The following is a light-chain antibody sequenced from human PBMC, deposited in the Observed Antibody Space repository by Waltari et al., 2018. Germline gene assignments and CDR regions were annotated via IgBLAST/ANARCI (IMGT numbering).Light chain of an antibody. Sequence: DIVMTQSPDSLAVSLGERATINCRSGQSVLSSSNNKNYLAWYQQKLGQPPKLLIYWASTRESGVPDRFNGSASGTDFTLTISSLQAEDVAVYYCQQYYSTPYTFGQGTKLEIK. CDR1: QSVLSSSNNKNY. CDR2: WAS. J-gene: IGKJ2*01. CDR3: QQYYSTPYT. V-gene: IGKV4-1*01.